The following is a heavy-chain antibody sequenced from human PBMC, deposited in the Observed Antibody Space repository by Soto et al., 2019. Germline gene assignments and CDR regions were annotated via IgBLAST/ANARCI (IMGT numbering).Heavy chain of an antibody. D-gene: IGHD3-3*01. CDR2: IYHSGST. V-gene: IGHV4-30-2*01. Sequence: SETLSLTCAVSGGSISSGGYSWSWIRQPPGKGLEWIGYIYHSGSTYYNPSLKSRVTISVDRSKNQFSLKLSSVTAADTAVYYCARRITIFGVVSNNYFDYWGQGTLVTVSS. J-gene: IGHJ4*02. CDR1: GGSISSGGYS. CDR3: ARRITIFGVVSNNYFDY.